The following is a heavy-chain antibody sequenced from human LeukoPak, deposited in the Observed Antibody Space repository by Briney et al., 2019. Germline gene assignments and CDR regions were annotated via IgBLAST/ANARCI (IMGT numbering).Heavy chain of an antibody. J-gene: IGHJ4*02. CDR2: INHSGST. V-gene: IGHV4-34*01. CDR3: ARANSSGWYYFDY. CDR1: GGSFSGYY. Sequence: SETLSLTCAVYGGSFSGYYWSWIRQPPGKGLEWIGEINHSGSTNYNPSLKSRVTISVDTSKNQFSLKLSSVTAADTAVYYCARANSSGWYYFDYWDQGTLVTVSS. D-gene: IGHD6-19*01.